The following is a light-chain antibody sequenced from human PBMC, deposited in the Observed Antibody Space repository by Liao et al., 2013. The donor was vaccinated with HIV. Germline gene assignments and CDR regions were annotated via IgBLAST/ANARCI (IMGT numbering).Light chain of an antibody. CDR3: QAWDANVV. J-gene: IGLJ2*01. Sequence: DELTQPPSVSVSPGQTASITCSGNILGDKYASWYQQRPGQSPVLVIYQNTKRPSGIPERFSGSNSGNTATLTISGTQAMDEADYYCQAWDANVVLGGGTKLTVL. V-gene: IGLV3-1*01. CDR2: QNT. CDR1: ILGDKY.